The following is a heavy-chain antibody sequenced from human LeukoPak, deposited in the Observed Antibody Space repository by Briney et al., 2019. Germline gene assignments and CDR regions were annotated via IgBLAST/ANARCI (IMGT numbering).Heavy chain of an antibody. D-gene: IGHD3-10*01. CDR2: ISYDGSNK. J-gene: IGHJ4*02. CDR1: GFTFSSYA. CDR3: AAPLWFGESSFDY. V-gene: IGHV3-30-3*01. Sequence: GGSLKLSCAASGFTFSSYAMHWVRQAPGKGLEWVAVISYDGSNKYYADSVKGRFTISRDNSKNTLYLQMNSLRAEDTAVYYCAAPLWFGESSFDYWGQGTLVTVSS.